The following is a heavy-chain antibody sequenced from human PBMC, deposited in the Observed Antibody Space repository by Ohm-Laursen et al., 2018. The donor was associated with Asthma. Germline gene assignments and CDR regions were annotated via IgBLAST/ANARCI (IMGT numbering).Heavy chain of an antibody. CDR2: INPSDSNT. Sequence: SVKVSCKASGYTFTSYYMHWVRQAPVQGLEWMGRINPSDSNTINAQKFQGRVTMTSDTSTSTAYMELRSLRSEDTAVYYCARTYSRYDYYGMDVWGQGTTVIVSS. CDR3: ARTYSRYDYYGMDV. CDR1: GYTFTSYY. J-gene: IGHJ6*02. D-gene: IGHD2-21*01. V-gene: IGHV1-46*01.